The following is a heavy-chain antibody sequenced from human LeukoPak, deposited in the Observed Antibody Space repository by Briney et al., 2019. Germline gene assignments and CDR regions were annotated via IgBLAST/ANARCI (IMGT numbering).Heavy chain of an antibody. CDR1: GFTFSGYG. CDR3: ARGQQLLGEGVDY. CDR2: IWYDGSNK. Sequence: GRSLRLSCGASGFTFSGYGMHWVRQAPGKGLEWVAVIWYDGSNKYYADSVKRRFTISRDNSKNTLYLQMNSLRAEDTAVYYCARGQQLLGEGVDYWGQGTLVTVSS. D-gene: IGHD2-2*01. J-gene: IGHJ4*02. V-gene: IGHV3-33*01.